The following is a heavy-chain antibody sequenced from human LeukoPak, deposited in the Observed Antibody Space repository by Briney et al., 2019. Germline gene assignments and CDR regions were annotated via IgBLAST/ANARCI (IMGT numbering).Heavy chain of an antibody. CDR3: ARRRDGYNSFSFDY. CDR2: IYYSGST. Sequence: SETLSLTCTVSGVSISSYYWSWIRQPPGKGLEWIGYIYYSGSTNYNPSLKSRVTISVDTSKNQFSLKLSSVTAADTAVYYCARRRDGYNSFSFDYWGQGTLVTVSS. D-gene: IGHD5-24*01. V-gene: IGHV4-59*01. J-gene: IGHJ4*02. CDR1: GVSISSYY.